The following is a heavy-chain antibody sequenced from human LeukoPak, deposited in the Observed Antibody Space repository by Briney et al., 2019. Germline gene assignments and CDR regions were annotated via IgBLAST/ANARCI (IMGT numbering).Heavy chain of an antibody. D-gene: IGHD3-3*01. J-gene: IGHJ5*02. Sequence: ASVKVSCKASGYTFTSYAMQWVRQAPGQRLEWMGWINAGNGNTKYSQKLQGRVTMTTDTSTSTAYMELRSLRSDDTAVYYCARDHRFLEWLLHNNWFDPWGQGTLVTVSS. CDR3: ARDHRFLEWLLHNNWFDP. CDR1: GYTFTSYA. CDR2: INAGNGNT. V-gene: IGHV1-3*01.